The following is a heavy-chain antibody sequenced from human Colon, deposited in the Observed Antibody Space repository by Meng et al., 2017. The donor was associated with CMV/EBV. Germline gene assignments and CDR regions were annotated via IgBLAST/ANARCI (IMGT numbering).Heavy chain of an antibody. J-gene: IGHJ4*02. CDR3: ARSSGFGEFFY. V-gene: IGHV4-59*01. CDR2: ISYSGSA. CDR1: GVSISSSY. D-gene: IGHD3-10*01. Sequence: SETLSLTCTVSGVSISSSYWSWIRQPPGKGLEWIGYISYSGSATYNPSLKSRVTISVDTSKKQFSLKLNSVTAADTAVYYCARSSGFGEFFYWGQGTLVTVSS.